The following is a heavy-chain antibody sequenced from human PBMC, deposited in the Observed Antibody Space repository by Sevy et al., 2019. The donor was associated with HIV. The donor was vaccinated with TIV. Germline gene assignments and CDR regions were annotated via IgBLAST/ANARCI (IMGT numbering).Heavy chain of an antibody. CDR1: GFTFSSYE. CDR3: ARVDANYDKGFDP. J-gene: IGHJ5*02. CDR2: ISSSGTTI. V-gene: IGHV3-48*03. Sequence: AGSLRLSCEASGFTFSSYEMNWVRQAPGKELEWVSYISSSGTTIKYADSVKGRFTISRDNAKNSLYMQMNSLIAEDTAVYYCARVDANYDKGFDPWGQGTLVTVSS. D-gene: IGHD3-22*01.